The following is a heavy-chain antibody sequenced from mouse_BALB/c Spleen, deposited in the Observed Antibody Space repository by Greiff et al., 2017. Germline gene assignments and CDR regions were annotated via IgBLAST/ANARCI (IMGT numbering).Heavy chain of an antibody. J-gene: IGHJ3*01. CDR3: GRGRDYYGNYEDFAY. CDR2: INPYNGDT. D-gene: IGHD2-1*01. V-gene: IGHV1-37*01. Sequence: EVKLMESGPELVKPGASVKISCKASGYSFTGYFMNWVKQSHGKSLEWIGRINPYNGDTFYNQKFKGKATLTVDKSSSTAHMELLSLTSEDSAVYDCGRGRDYYGNYEDFAYWGQGTLVTVSA. CDR1: GYSFTGYF.